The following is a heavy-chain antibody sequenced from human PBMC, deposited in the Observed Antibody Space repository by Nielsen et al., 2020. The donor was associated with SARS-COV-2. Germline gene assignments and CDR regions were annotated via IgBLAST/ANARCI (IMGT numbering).Heavy chain of an antibody. CDR2: ISSSSSYI. Sequence: WIRQPPGKGLEWVSCISSSSSYIYYEDSAKGRFTISRDNAENSLYLQMNSLRAEDTAVYYCAAYYASGSYSSGSSNYYYYGKDVWGQGTTVTVSS. J-gene: IGHJ6*02. D-gene: IGHD3-10*01. CDR3: AAYYASGSYSSGSSNYYYYGKDV. V-gene: IGHV3-21*01.